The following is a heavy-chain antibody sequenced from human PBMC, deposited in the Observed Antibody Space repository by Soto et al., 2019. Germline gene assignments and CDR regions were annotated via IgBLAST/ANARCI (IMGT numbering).Heavy chain of an antibody. D-gene: IGHD2-21*02. CDR3: ARDEGSPVTAINLPFDY. J-gene: IGHJ4*02. CDR1: GFTFSGSA. CDR2: IKSKTDGGTT. Sequence: GGSLRLSCAASGFTFSGSAMHWVRQASGKGLEWVGRIKSKTDGGTTDYAAPVKGRFTISRDDSKNTLYLQMNSLRAEDTAVYYCARDEGSPVTAINLPFDYWGQGTLVTVSS. V-gene: IGHV3-15*01.